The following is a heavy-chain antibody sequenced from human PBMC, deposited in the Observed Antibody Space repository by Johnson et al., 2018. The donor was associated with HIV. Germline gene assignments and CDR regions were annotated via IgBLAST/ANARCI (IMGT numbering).Heavy chain of an antibody. CDR2: ISYDGSNK. CDR3: AKDSDKWAISGDDAFDI. D-gene: IGHD1-26*01. V-gene: IGHV3-30*18. Sequence: QVQLVESGGGVVQPGRSLRLSCAASGFTFSSYGMHWVRQAPGKGLEWVAVISYDGSNKYYADSVKGRFTISRDNSKNTLYLQMNSLRAEDTAVYYCAKDSDKWAISGDDAFDIWGQGTMVTVSS. CDR1: GFTFSSYG. J-gene: IGHJ3*02.